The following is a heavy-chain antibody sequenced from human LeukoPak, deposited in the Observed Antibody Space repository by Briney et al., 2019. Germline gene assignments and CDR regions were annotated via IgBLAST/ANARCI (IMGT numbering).Heavy chain of an antibody. D-gene: IGHD3-3*02. J-gene: IGHJ4*02. Sequence: GGSLRLSCAVSGFTFSNYWVTWVRQTPGKGLEFVANINQDGSVKNYVGSVKGRFTISRDNAKNSLYLQMSSLRVDDTAIYYSARDPGFSSFDYWGQGTLVTVSS. CDR2: INQDGSVK. V-gene: IGHV3-7*01. CDR3: ARDPGFSSFDY. CDR1: GFTFSNYW.